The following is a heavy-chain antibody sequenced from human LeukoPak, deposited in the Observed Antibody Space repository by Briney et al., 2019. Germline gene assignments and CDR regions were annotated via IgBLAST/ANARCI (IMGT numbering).Heavy chain of an antibody. CDR3: ARELLWFGDAFDI. CDR1: GFTFSDHY. V-gene: IGHV3-72*01. CDR2: TRNKANSYTT. Sequence: SGGSLRLSCAASGFTFSDHYMDWVRQAPGKGLEWVGRTRNKANSYTTEYAASVKGRFTISRDDSKNSLYLQMNSLKTEDTAVYYCARELLWFGDAFDIWGQGTMVTVSS. J-gene: IGHJ3*02. D-gene: IGHD3-10*01.